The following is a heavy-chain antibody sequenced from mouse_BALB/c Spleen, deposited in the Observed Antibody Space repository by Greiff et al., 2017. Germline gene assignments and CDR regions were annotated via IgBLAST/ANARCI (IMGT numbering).Heavy chain of an antibody. D-gene: IGHD2-3*01. CDR1: GSAFTSYN. CDR3: AKSIDDGYYFAY. V-gene: IGHV1S135*01. Sequence: VQLPQSGPELVKPGASVKVSCKASGSAFTSYNMYWVKQSHGKSLEWIGYIDPYNGGTSYNQKFKGKATLTVDKSSSTAYMHLNSLTSEDSAVYYCAKSIDDGYYFAYWGQETLVTVAA. CDR2: IDPYNGGT. J-gene: IGHJ3*01.